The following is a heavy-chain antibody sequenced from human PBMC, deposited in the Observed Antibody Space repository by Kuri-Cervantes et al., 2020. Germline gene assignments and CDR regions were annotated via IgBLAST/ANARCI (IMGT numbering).Heavy chain of an antibody. CDR3: ARDPAAVAEAFDI. CDR2: IYSGGST. D-gene: IGHD6-19*01. V-gene: IGHV3-66*02. Sequence: GSLRLSCAASGFSFSSYGMSWVRQAPGKGLEWVSVIYSGGSTYYADSVKGRFTISRDNSKNTLYLQMNSLRAEDTAVYYCARDPAAVAEAFDIWGQGTMVTVSS. J-gene: IGHJ3*02. CDR1: GFSFSSYG.